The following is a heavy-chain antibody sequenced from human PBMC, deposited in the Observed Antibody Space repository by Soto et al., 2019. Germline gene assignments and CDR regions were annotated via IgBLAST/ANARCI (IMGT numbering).Heavy chain of an antibody. V-gene: IGHV1-69*13. Sequence: ASVKVSCKASGGTFSSYAISWVRRAPGQGLEWMGGIIPSFGTANYAQKFQGRVTITADESTSTAYMELSSLRSEDTAVYYCAREYGYSCSVLGAFDIWGQGTMVTVSS. D-gene: IGHD5-12*01. CDR2: IIPSFGTA. J-gene: IGHJ3*02. CDR1: GGTFSSYA. CDR3: AREYGYSCSVLGAFDI.